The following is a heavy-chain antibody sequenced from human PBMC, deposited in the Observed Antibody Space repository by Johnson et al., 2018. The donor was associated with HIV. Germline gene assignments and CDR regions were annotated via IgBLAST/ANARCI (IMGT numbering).Heavy chain of an antibody. Sequence: QVLLVESGGGVVQPGRSLRLSCAASGFTFSRYAMHWVRQAPGKGLEWVAVISYDGSNKYYADSVKGRFTISRDNSKNTLYLQMNSLRAEDTAVYYCARPLGPPLWHDAFDIWGQGTMVTVSS. J-gene: IGHJ3*02. D-gene: IGHD3-16*01. CDR3: ARPLGPPLWHDAFDI. CDR1: GFTFSRYA. V-gene: IGHV3-30-3*01. CDR2: ISYDGSNK.